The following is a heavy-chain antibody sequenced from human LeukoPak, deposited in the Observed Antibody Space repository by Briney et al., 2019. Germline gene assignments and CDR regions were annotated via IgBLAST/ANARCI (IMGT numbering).Heavy chain of an antibody. CDR3: AKDIALSPYSSGWYSFHYYYGMDV. CDR2: IRYGGSNQ. CDR1: GFNFSSYG. D-gene: IGHD6-19*01. Sequence: GGSLRLSCSASGFNFSSYGMHWVRQAPGKGLEWGAFIRYGGSNQYHPAYVKGRFTISRDHSKNTLYLQMNSLRAEDTAVYYCAKDIALSPYSSGWYSFHYYYGMDVWGQGTTVTVSS. V-gene: IGHV3-30*02. J-gene: IGHJ6*02.